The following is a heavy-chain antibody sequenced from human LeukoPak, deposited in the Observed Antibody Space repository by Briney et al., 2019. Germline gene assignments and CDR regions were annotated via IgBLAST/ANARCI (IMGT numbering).Heavy chain of an antibody. CDR3: TREEYDDLGY. CDR1: GFTFDDYA. CDR2: ISWNSGSI. Sequence: GRSLRLSCAASGFTFDDYAMHWVRQAPGKGLEWVSGISWNSGSIGYADSVKGRFTISRDNAKNSLYLQMNSLRAEDTAVYYCTREEYDDLGYWGQGTLVTVSS. D-gene: IGHD3-3*01. V-gene: IGHV3-9*01. J-gene: IGHJ4*02.